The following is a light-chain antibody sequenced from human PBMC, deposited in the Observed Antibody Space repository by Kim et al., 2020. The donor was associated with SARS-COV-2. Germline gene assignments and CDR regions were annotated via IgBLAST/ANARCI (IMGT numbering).Light chain of an antibody. CDR2: GKN. J-gene: IGLJ2*01. CDR1: SLRSSY. V-gene: IGLV3-19*01. Sequence: SSELTQDPAVSVALGQTVRITCQGNSLRSSYASWYQQKPGQAPIVVISGKNNRPSGIPDQFSGSSSGNTASFTITGAQAVDEADYCCSSRDSNGYVLFGGGTQLTVL. CDR3: SSRDSNGYVL.